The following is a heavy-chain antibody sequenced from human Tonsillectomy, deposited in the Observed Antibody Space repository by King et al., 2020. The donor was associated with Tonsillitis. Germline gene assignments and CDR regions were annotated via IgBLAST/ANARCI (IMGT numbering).Heavy chain of an antibody. D-gene: IGHD3-16*02. J-gene: IGHJ5*02. CDR2: IYYSGST. CDR1: GGSISSYY. V-gene: IGHV4-59*01. Sequence: MQLQESGPGLVKPSETLSLTCTVSGGSISSYYWSWIRQPPGKGLEWFGYIYYSGSTNYNPSLKSRVTITVDTSKNQFSLKLSSVTAADTAVYYCARRKGGFILGRGWFDPWGQGTLVTVSS. CDR3: ARRKGGFILGRGWFDP.